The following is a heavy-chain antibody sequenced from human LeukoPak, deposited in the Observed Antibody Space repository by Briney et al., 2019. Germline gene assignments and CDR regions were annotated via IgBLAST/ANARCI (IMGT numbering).Heavy chain of an antibody. CDR3: ASLYDINH. CDR2: IIPIFGTA. V-gene: IGHV1-69*13. Sequence: SVKVSCTTSGGTFSSYAISWVRQAPGQGLEWMGGIIPIFGTANYAQKFQGRVTITADESTSTAYMELSSLRSEDTAVYYCASLYDINHWGQGTLVTISS. D-gene: IGHD3-9*01. CDR1: GGTFSSYA. J-gene: IGHJ5*02.